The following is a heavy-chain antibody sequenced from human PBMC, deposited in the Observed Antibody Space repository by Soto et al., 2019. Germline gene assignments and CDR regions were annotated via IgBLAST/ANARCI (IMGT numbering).Heavy chain of an antibody. Sequence: SETLSLTCTVSGGSMRNYFWTWIRQPPGKGLEWIGYIHYSGATSFFPSYNPSLRSRVTISEDTSKNQFSLKLLSVTTADTAVYFCAAGEASSRNLAPYYLDFWGQGTLVTISS. V-gene: IGHV4-59*01. CDR1: GGSMRNYF. D-gene: IGHD6-13*01. CDR3: AAGEASSRNLAPYYLDF. J-gene: IGHJ4*02. CDR2: IHYSGATSFFP.